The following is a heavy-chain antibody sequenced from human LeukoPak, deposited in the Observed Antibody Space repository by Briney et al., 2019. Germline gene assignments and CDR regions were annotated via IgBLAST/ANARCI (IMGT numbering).Heavy chain of an antibody. D-gene: IGHD6-13*01. V-gene: IGHV4-39*07. CDR3: ARRLAAARTDAFDI. Sequence: PSETLSLTCTVSGGSISSSSYYWGWIRQPPGKGLEWIGSIYYSGSTYYNPSLKSRVTISVDTSKNQFSLKLSSVTAADTAVYYCARRLAAARTDAFDIWGQGTMVTVSS. CDR1: GGSISSSSYY. CDR2: IYYSGST. J-gene: IGHJ3*02.